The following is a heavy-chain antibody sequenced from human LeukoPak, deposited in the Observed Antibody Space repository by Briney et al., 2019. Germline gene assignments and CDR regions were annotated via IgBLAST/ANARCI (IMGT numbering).Heavy chain of an antibody. CDR2: IWYDGSNK. Sequence: GRSLRLSCAASGFTLSSYGMHWVRQAPGKGLGWVAVIWYDGSNKYYADSVKGRFTISRDNSKNTLYLQMNSLRAEDTAVNYCAKEGPVYYDFWSGYYNPNWFDPWGQGTLVTVSS. CDR3: AKEGPVYYDFWSGYYNPNWFDP. J-gene: IGHJ5*02. D-gene: IGHD3-3*01. CDR1: GFTLSSYG. V-gene: IGHV3-33*06.